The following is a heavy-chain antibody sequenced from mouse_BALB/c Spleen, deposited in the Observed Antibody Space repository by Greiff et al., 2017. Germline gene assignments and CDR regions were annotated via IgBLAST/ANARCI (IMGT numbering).Heavy chain of an antibody. CDR3: ASPITDYDGAWFAY. CDR2: KWSGGST. D-gene: IGHD2-4*01. J-gene: IGHJ3*01. V-gene: IGHV2-2*02. Sequence: QVQLKQSGPGLVQPSQSLSITCTVSGFSLTSYGVHWVRQSPGKGLEWLGVKWSGGSTDYNAAFISRLSISKDNSKSQVFFKMNSLQANDTAIYYCASPITDYDGAWFAYWGQGTLVTVSA. CDR1: GFSLTSYG.